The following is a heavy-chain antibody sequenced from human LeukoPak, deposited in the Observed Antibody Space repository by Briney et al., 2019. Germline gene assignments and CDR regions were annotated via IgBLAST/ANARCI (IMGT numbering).Heavy chain of an antibody. Sequence: SETLSLTCTVSGGSISSYYWSWIRQPPGKGLEWIGYIYYSGSTNYDPSLKSRVTISVDTSKNQFSLKLSSVTAADTAVYYCARYYYGSSGHDAFDIWGQGTMVTVSS. CDR3: ARYYYGSSGHDAFDI. CDR2: IYYSGST. V-gene: IGHV4-59*01. J-gene: IGHJ3*02. D-gene: IGHD3-22*01. CDR1: GGSISSYY.